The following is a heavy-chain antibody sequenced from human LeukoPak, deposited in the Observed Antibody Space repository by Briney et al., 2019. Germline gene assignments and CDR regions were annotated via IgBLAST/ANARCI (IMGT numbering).Heavy chain of an antibody. D-gene: IGHD3-9*01. CDR3: ARTAGPYYDILTGPLYGMDV. Sequence: GRSLRLSCAASGFTFSSYAMHWVRQAPGKGLEWVAVISYDGSNKYYADSVKGRFTISRDNSKNTLYLQMNSLRAEDTAVYYCARTAGPYYDILTGPLYGMDVWGQGTTVTVSS. CDR2: ISYDGSNK. V-gene: IGHV3-30-3*01. CDR1: GFTFSSYA. J-gene: IGHJ6*02.